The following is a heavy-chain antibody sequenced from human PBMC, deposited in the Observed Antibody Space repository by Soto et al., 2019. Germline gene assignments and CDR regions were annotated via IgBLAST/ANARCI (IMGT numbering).Heavy chain of an antibody. CDR1: GGSVSSGSYY. V-gene: IGHV4-61*01. CDR3: ARGPGYSYGFSYFDY. Sequence: SETLSLTCTVSGGSVSSGSYYWSWIRQPPGKGLEWIGYIYYSGSTNYNPSLKSRVTISVDTSKNQFSLKLSSVTAADTAVYYCARGPGYSYGFSYFDYWGQGTLVTVSS. J-gene: IGHJ4*02. D-gene: IGHD5-18*01. CDR2: IYYSGST.